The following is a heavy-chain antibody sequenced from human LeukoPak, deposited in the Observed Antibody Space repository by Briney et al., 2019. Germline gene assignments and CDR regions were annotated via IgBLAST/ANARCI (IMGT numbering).Heavy chain of an antibody. CDR3: ARDPCTNGVCYNNWFDS. Sequence: ASVKVSCKASGGTFSSYAISWVRQAPGQRLEWMGWINAGNGNTKYSQKFQGRVTITRDTSASTAYMELSSLRSEDTAVYYCARDPCTNGVCYNNWFDSWGQGTLVTVSS. V-gene: IGHV1-3*01. CDR1: GGTFSSYA. J-gene: IGHJ5*01. D-gene: IGHD2-8*01. CDR2: INAGNGNT.